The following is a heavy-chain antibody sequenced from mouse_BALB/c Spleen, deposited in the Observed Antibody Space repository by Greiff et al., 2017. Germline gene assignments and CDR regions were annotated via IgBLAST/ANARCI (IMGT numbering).Heavy chain of an antibody. CDR1: GYSITSDYA. Sequence: EVQLVESGPGLVKPSQSLSLTCTVTGYSITSDYAWNWIRQFPGNKLEWMGYISYSGSTSYNPSLKSRISITRDTSKNQFFLQLNSVTTEDTATYYCAREGGELFFDYWGQGTTLTVSS. CDR2: ISYSGST. CDR3: AREGGELFFDY. J-gene: IGHJ2*01. V-gene: IGHV3-2*02.